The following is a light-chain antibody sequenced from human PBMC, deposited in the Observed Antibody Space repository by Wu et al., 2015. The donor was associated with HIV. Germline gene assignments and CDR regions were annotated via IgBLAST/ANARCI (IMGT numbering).Light chain of an antibody. V-gene: IGKV3-20*01. CDR1: QSVSSSY. Sequence: EIVLTQSPATLSLSPGERATLSCRASQSVSSSYLAWYQQKPGQAPRLLIYGASSRATGIPDRFSGSGSGTDFTLTISRLEPEDFAVYYCQQYGSSQWSFGQGTKLE. CDR2: GAS. CDR3: QQYGSSQWS. J-gene: IGKJ2*04.